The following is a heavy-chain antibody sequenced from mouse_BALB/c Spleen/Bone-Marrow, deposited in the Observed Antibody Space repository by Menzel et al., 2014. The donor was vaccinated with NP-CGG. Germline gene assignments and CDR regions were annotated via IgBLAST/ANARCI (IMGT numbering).Heavy chain of an antibody. D-gene: IGHD2-4*01. CDR1: GYTFTSYW. Sequence: VQLQQSGAQVAKPGASVKMSCKASGYTFTSYWMHWVKQRPGQGLEWIGYINPITGYTEYNQKFKDKAALTADKSSSTAYMQLSSLTSEGSAVYYCARNYDYDGGYCAMDYWGQGTTVTVSS. V-gene: IGHV1-7*01. J-gene: IGHJ4*01. CDR2: INPITGYT. CDR3: ARNYDYDGGYCAMDY.